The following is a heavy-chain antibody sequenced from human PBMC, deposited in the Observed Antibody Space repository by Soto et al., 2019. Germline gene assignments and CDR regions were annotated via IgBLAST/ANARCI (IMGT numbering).Heavy chain of an antibody. CDR2: IIPIFGTA. Sequence: SVKVSCKASGGTFSSYAISWVRQAPGQGLEWMGGIIPIFGTANYAQKFQGRVTITADESTSTAYMELSSLRSEDTAVYYCALKAMVRGVISYYFDYWGQGTLVTV. CDR3: ALKAMVRGVISYYFDY. CDR1: GGTFSSYA. J-gene: IGHJ4*02. V-gene: IGHV1-69*13. D-gene: IGHD3-10*01.